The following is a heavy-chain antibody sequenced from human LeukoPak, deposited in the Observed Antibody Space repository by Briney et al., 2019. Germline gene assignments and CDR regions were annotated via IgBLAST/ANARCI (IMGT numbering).Heavy chain of an antibody. D-gene: IGHD5-24*01. CDR1: NFTFSNAW. Sequence: GGSLRLSCAASNFTFSNAWMNWVRQAPGKGLEWVGRIKTVTDGGTTDYAAPVKGRSIISRDDSKNTLFLQMNSLKTEDTAVYYCSTDPWHGMDVWGQGTTVAVSS. CDR3: STDPWHGMDV. J-gene: IGHJ6*02. V-gene: IGHV3-15*07. CDR2: IKTVTDGGTT.